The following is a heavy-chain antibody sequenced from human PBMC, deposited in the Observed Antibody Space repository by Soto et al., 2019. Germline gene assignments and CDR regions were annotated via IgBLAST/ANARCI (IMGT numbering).Heavy chain of an antibody. CDR2: MNAKSGDT. CDR1: GYTFSAFD. Sequence: QAHLEQSGAEVKRPGASVKVSCKASGYTFSAFDINWLRQASGQGPEWMGWMNAKSGDTFFAQRFPGKFNMTWDTSLSTAYMEVGSLTSDDTVMYYCARGNPFNYAGFDVWGQGTTVAVSS. J-gene: IGHJ6*02. V-gene: IGHV1-8*01. D-gene: IGHD3-16*01. CDR3: ARGNPFNYAGFDV.